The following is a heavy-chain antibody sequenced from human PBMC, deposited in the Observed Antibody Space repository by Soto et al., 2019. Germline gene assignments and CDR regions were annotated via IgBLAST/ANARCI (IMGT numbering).Heavy chain of an antibody. CDR2: VYYSGST. CDR3: ARDAALKWFDP. D-gene: IGHD2-15*01. Sequence: PSQTQSFSYTVSGGYTSNGGYCWSWIRQYPGKGLEWIGFVYYSGSTYYNPSLKSRVIISVDTSKKQFSLKLSSVTAADTAVYYCARDAALKWFDPWGQGTLVTVSS. CDR1: GGYTSNGGYC. J-gene: IGHJ5*02. V-gene: IGHV4-31*03.